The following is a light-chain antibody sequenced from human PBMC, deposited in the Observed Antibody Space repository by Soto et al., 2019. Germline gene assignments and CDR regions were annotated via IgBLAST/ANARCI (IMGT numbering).Light chain of an antibody. J-gene: IGKJ2*01. Sequence: IVLTQSPGTLSLSPWERATLSCRASQSVSSSYLAWYQQKPGQAPRLLIYGASSRATGIPDRFSGSGSGTDFTLTISRLEPEDFAVYYCQQYYKWPPETFGQGTKVDIK. CDR3: QQYYKWPPET. V-gene: IGKV3-20*01. CDR2: GAS. CDR1: QSVSSSY.